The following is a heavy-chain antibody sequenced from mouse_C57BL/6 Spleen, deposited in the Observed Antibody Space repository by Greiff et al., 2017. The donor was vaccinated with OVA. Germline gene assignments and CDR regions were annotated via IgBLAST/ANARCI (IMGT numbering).Heavy chain of an antibody. V-gene: IGHV1-42*01. CDR3: ARSGDYDGGYYAMDY. CDR2: INPSTGGT. D-gene: IGHD2-4*01. J-gene: IGHJ4*01. CDR1: GYSFTGYY. Sequence: EVQLVESGPELVKPGASVKISCKASGYSFTGYYMNWVKQSPEKSLEWIGEINPSTGGTTYNQKFKAKATLTVDKSSSTAYMQLKSLTSEDSAVYYCARSGDYDGGYYAMDYWGQGTSVTVSS.